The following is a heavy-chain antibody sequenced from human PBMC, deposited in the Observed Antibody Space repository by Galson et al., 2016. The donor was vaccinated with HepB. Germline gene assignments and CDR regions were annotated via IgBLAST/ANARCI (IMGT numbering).Heavy chain of an antibody. J-gene: IGHJ6*02. CDR3: VRPEGIQLWSPHYYYYYGMDV. CDR2: ISYDGSNK. Sequence: SLRLSCAASGFIFSSYSMHWVRQAPGKGLEWVAVISYDGSNKYYADSVKGRFTISRDISKNTLYLQMNSLRAEDTAVYYCVRPEGIQLWSPHYYYYYGMDVWGQGILVTVSS. CDR1: GFIFSSYS. V-gene: IGHV3-30-3*01. D-gene: IGHD5-18*01.